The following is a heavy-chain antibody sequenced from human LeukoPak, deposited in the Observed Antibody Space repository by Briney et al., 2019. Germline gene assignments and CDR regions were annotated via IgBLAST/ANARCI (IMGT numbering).Heavy chain of an antibody. Sequence: PGGSLRLSCAASGFTFSSYAMSWVRQAPGKGLEWVSGISGSASSTYYTDSVKGRFTISRDNSKNTLYLQMNSLTAEDTAVYCCAKFPGAQLSLYYYYYYMDVWGKGTTVTVSS. CDR1: GFTFSSYA. CDR3: AKFPGAQLSLYYYYYYMDV. J-gene: IGHJ6*03. V-gene: IGHV3-23*01. D-gene: IGHD1-1*01. CDR2: ISGSASST.